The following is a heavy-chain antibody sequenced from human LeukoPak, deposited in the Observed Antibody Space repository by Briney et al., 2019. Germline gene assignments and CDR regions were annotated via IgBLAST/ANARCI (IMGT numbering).Heavy chain of an antibody. CDR1: GVSISSSNSY. CDR3: ARQTGSGLFILP. D-gene: IGHD3/OR15-3a*01. V-gene: IGHV4-39*01. Sequence: TLSLTCTVSGVSISSSNSYWGWIRQPPGKGLEWIGSIYYSGDTYCNASLKSQVSISIDTSKNQFSLRLTSVTAADTAVYYCARQTGSGLFILPGGQGTLVTVSS. J-gene: IGHJ4*02. CDR2: IYYSGDT.